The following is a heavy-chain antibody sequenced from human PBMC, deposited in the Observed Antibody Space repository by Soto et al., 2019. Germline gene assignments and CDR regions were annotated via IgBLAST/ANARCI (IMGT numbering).Heavy chain of an antibody. CDR1: GGSISSYY. V-gene: IGHV4-59*12. CDR2: IHYSGATSFFP. D-gene: IGHD1-26*01. CDR3: ARVRASYYFRFFDY. Sequence: SETLSLTCTVSGGSISSYYWSWIRQPPGKGLEWIGYIHYSGATSFFPSYNPSLRGRVTISEDTSKNQFSLKLLSVTAADTAVYYCARVRASYYFRFFDYWGQGTLVTVSS. J-gene: IGHJ4*02.